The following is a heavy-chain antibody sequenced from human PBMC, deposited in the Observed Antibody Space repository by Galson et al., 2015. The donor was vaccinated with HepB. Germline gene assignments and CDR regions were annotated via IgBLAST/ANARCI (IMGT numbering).Heavy chain of an antibody. V-gene: IGHV4-31*03. CDR1: GGSISSGGYY. J-gene: IGHJ1*01. D-gene: IGHD3-22*01. CDR2: IYYSGST. Sequence: TLSLTCTVSGGSISSGGYYWSWIRQHPGKGLEWIGYIYYSGSTYYNPSLKSRVTISVDTSKNQFSLKLSSVTAADTAVYYCAGGYYDSSGFQHWGQGTLVTVSS. CDR3: AGGYYDSSGFQH.